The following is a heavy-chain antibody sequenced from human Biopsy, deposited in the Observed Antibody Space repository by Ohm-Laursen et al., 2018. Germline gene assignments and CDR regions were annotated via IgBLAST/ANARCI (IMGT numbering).Heavy chain of an antibody. D-gene: IGHD1-26*01. CDR2: IYYSGGT. CDR3: ARVEAGTYDALDI. J-gene: IGHJ3*02. V-gene: IGHV4-59*13. Sequence: SDTRSSPAGSLVGPLLGKGGTGSRRPPGKGLEWIGYIYYSGGTKYNPSLASRVTFSVDMSKSQFSLKLYSVTAADTAVYYCARVEAGTYDALDIWGQGTLVAVSA. CDR1: VGPLLGKG.